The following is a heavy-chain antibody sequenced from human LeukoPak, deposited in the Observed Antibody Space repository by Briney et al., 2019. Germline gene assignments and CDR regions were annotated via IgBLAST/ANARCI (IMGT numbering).Heavy chain of an antibody. CDR3: ARGSRSRRVAGTTIDY. CDR1: GGSISSYY. D-gene: IGHD6-19*01. V-gene: IGHV4-59*01. CDR2: IYYSGST. J-gene: IGHJ4*02. Sequence: SETLSLTCTVSGGSISSYYWSWIRQPPGKGLEWIGYIYYSGSTNYNPSLKSRVTISVDTSKNQFSLKLSSVTAADTAVYYCARGSRSRRVAGTTIDYWGQGTLVTVSS.